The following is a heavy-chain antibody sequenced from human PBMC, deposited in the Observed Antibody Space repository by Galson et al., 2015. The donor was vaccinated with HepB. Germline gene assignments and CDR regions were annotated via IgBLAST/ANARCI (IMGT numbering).Heavy chain of an antibody. CDR2: SNTNSRNP. CDR1: GYTFTNYG. J-gene: IGHJ6*02. V-gene: IGHV7-4-1*02. Sequence: SVKVSCKASGYTFTNYGMSWVRQAPGQGLEWLGWSNTNSRNPTYAQGLTGRFVFSLDTSVSTAYLQFSSLKAEDTAVYYCARDSYVGKNMDVWGQGTTVTVSS. D-gene: IGHD5-18*01. CDR3: ARDSYVGKNMDV.